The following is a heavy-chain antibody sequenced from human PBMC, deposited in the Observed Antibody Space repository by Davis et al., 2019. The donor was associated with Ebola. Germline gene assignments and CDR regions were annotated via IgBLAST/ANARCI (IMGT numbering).Heavy chain of an antibody. Sequence: PGGSLRLSCAASEFTFSDHFMIWIRQAPGRGLEWVSYISSGGTTIYYADSVKGRFTISRDNSDNPLYLQMNSLSTEDTAVYYCAKETGSSGSSFQSYFDFWGQGTLVTVSS. V-gene: IGHV3-11*04. CDR3: AKETGSSGSSFQSYFDF. J-gene: IGHJ4*02. D-gene: IGHD1-26*01. CDR2: ISSGGTTI. CDR1: EFTFSDHF.